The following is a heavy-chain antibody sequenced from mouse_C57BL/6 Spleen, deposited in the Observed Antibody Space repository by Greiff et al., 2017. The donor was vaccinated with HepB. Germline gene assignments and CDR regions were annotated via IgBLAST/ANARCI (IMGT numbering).Heavy chain of an antibody. Sequence: VQLQQSGPELVKPGASVKIPCKASGYTFTDYNMDWVKQSHGKSLEWIGDINPNNGGTIYNQKFKGKATLTVDKSSSTAYMELRSLTSEDTAVYYCARGFITTVVANEYYFDYWGQGTTLTVSS. CDR1: GYTFTDYN. V-gene: IGHV1-18*01. CDR2: INPNNGGT. J-gene: IGHJ2*01. D-gene: IGHD1-1*01. CDR3: ARGFITTVVANEYYFDY.